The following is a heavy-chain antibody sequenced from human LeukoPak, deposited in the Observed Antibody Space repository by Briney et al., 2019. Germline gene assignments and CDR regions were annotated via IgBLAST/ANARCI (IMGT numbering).Heavy chain of an antibody. CDR2: ISSSSSYI. D-gene: IGHD3-16*01. V-gene: IGHV3-21*01. J-gene: IGHJ3*02. Sequence: GGSLRLSCAASGFTFSSYSMNWVRQAPGKGLEWVSSISSSSSYIYYADSVKGRFTNSRDNAKNTLYLQMNSLRAEDTAVYYCARPITGWRVHDAFDIWGQGTMVTVSS. CDR3: ARPITGWRVHDAFDI. CDR1: GFTFSSYS.